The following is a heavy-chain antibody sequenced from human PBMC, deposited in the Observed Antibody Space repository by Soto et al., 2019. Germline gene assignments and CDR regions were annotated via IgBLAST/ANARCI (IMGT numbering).Heavy chain of an antibody. V-gene: IGHV3-9*01. Sequence: EVQLVESGGGLVQPGRSLRLSCAASGFSFDDYGMHWVRQAPGKGLEWVAGISWDSGKIGYVDSVKGRFTISRDNAKNSLYLQMNVLRAEDTAFYYCVRDLIVSLVRGVISNWGRGTLVSVSS. D-gene: IGHD3-10*01. CDR3: VRDLIVSLVRGVISN. J-gene: IGHJ4*02. CDR2: ISWDSGKI. CDR1: GFSFDDYG.